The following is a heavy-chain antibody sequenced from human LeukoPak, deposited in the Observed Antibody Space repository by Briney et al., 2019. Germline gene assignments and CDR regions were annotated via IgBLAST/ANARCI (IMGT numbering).Heavy chain of an antibody. V-gene: IGHV7-4-1*02. J-gene: IGHJ3*02. CDR1: GYTFTSYS. D-gene: IGHD6-19*01. CDR3: ARGGDSSGWSDAFDI. Sequence: GASVKVSCKASGYTFTSYSMNWVRQAPGQGLEWMGWINTNTGNPTYAQGFTGRFVFSLDTSVSTAYLQISSLKAEDTAVYYCARGGDSSGWSDAFDIWGQGTMVTVSS. CDR2: INTNTGNP.